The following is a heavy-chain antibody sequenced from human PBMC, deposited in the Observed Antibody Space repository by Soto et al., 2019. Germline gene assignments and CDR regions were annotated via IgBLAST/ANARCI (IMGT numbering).Heavy chain of an antibody. Sequence: SETLSLTCTFYGLSFSGYYWSWIRQPPGKGLEWIAEINHSGSTNYNPSLKSRVTISVDTSKNQFSLKLNSVTAADTAVYYCATLPLDVWGKGTTVTVSS. CDR1: GLSFSGYY. CDR2: INHSGST. J-gene: IGHJ6*04. CDR3: ATLPLDV. V-gene: IGHV4-34*01.